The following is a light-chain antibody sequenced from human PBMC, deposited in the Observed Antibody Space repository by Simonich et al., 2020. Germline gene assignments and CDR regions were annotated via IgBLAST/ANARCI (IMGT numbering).Light chain of an antibody. CDR3: CAYAGSSTLV. Sequence: QSALTQPASVSGSPGQSITISCTGTSSDVGGSNYVSWYQQHPGKAPKLMIYYVSKRPSGVSNRFSGSKYGNTASLTISGLQAEDEADYYCCAYAGSSTLVFGGGTKLTVL. V-gene: IGLV2-23*02. J-gene: IGLJ2*01. CDR1: SSDVGGSNY. CDR2: YVS.